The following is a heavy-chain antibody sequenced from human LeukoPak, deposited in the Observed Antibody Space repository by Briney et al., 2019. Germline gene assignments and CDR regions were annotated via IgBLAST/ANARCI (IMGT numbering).Heavy chain of an antibody. D-gene: IGHD2-2*01. Sequence: GGSLRLSCVASGFTFSNYAMSWVRQAPGKGLEWVSTVSASGSTSYYAESVKGRFTISRDNSRDTLYLRMNILRAQDTAVYYCAKSRGIYCRSSTCSFDYWGQGILVTVSS. CDR1: GFTFSNYA. V-gene: IGHV3-23*01. J-gene: IGHJ4*02. CDR2: VSASGSTS. CDR3: AKSRGIYCRSSTCSFDY.